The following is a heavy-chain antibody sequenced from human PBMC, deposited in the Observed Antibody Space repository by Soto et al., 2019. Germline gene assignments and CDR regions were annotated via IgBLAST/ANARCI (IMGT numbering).Heavy chain of an antibody. J-gene: IGHJ4*02. CDR2: INPGGSEE. D-gene: IGHD1-26*01. CDR1: GFSFSTFW. V-gene: IGHV3-7*01. Sequence: EVQLVDSGGGLVQPGGSLRLSCTASGFSFSTFWMSWVRQAPGKGLEWVANINPGGSEEYYVDSVKGRFTISRDNAKNSLYLQMNSLKAEETAMYYCARDIVPPGICFDYWGQGALVSVSS. CDR3: ARDIVPPGICFDY.